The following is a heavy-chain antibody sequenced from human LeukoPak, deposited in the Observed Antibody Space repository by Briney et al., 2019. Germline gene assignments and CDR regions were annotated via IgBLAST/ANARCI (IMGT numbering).Heavy chain of an antibody. CDR1: GGTFSSYA. CDR2: IITILGIA. V-gene: IGHV1-69*04. CDR3: ARGSITGTTSTDY. D-gene: IGHD1-20*01. J-gene: IGHJ4*02. Sequence: SVTVSCTASGGTFSSYAISWVRQAPGQGLEWMGRIITILGIANYAQKFQGRVTITADKSTSTAYMELSSLRSEDTAVYYCARGSITGTTSTDYWGQGTLVTVSS.